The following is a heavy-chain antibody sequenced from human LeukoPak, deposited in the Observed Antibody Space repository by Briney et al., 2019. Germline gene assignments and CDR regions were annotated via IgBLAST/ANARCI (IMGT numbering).Heavy chain of an antibody. CDR1: GGTFSSYA. V-gene: IGHV1-69*05. J-gene: IGHJ6*03. Sequence: GASVKVSCKASGGTFSSYAISWVRQAPGQGLEWMGGIIPIFGTANYAQKFQGRVTITTDESTSTAYMELSSLRSEDTAVCYCASGRRTGYSSSSRNYYYYYYMDVWGKGTTVTVSS. D-gene: IGHD6-6*01. CDR3: ASGRRTGYSSSSRNYYYYYYMDV. CDR2: IIPIFGTA.